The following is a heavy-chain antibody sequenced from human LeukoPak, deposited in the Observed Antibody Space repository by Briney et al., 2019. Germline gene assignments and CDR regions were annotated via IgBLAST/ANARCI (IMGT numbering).Heavy chain of an antibody. CDR2: VYATGTT. J-gene: IGHJ4*02. Sequence: SETLSLTCTVSSGSITGYYWSWIRQPPGKGLEWIAYVYATGTTNYNPSLKTRATISIDTSKNQLSLTLTSLTATDTAVYYCARVADYGGNLGAYYFDYWGQGTLVTVSS. CDR1: SGSITGYY. V-gene: IGHV4-59*01. CDR3: ARVADYGGNLGAYYFDY. D-gene: IGHD4-23*01.